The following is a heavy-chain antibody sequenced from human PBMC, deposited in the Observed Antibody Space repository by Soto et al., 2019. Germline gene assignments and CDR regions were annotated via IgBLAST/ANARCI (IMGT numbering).Heavy chain of an antibody. D-gene: IGHD2-15*01. J-gene: IGHJ3*02. CDR2: ISGSGGST. V-gene: IGHV3-23*01. CDR1: GFTFSSYA. CDR3: AKDPRVVVAVENHDAFDI. Sequence: PGGSLRLSCAASGFTFSSYAMSWVRQAPGKGLEWVSAISGSGGSTYYADSVKGRFTISRDNSKNTLYLQMNSLRAEDTAVYYCAKDPRVVVAVENHDAFDIWGQGTMVTVSS.